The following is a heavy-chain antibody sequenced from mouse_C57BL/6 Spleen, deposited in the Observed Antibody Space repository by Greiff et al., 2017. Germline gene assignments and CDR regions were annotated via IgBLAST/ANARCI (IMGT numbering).Heavy chain of an antibody. Sequence: VQLQQPGAELVKPGASVKMSCKASGYTFTSYWITWVKQRPGQGLEWIGDIYPGSGSTKYNEKFKSKATLTVDTSSSTAYMQLSSLTSEDSAVYYCAREDYYGSSGAYWGQGTLVTVSA. CDR2: IYPGSGST. D-gene: IGHD1-1*01. V-gene: IGHV1-55*01. CDR3: AREDYYGSSGAY. J-gene: IGHJ3*01. CDR1: GYTFTSYW.